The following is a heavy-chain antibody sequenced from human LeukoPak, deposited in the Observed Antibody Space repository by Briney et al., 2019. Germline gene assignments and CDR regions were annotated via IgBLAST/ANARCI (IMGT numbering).Heavy chain of an antibody. CDR2: INPNGGGT. CDR3: ARGVGHRGQEHSYVYYFDY. V-gene: IGHV1-2*02. J-gene: IGHJ4*02. Sequence: ASVKVSCKASGYTFTGYYIHWVRQAPGQGLEWMGWINPNGGGTNYAQKFQGRVTMTRDTSISTAYMELSRLRSDDTAVYYCARGVGHRGQEHSYVYYFDYWGQGPLVTVSS. CDR1: GYTFTGYY. D-gene: IGHD5-18*01.